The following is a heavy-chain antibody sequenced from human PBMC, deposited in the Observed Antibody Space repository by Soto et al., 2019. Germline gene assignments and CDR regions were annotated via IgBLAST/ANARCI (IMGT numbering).Heavy chain of an antibody. J-gene: IGHJ4*02. CDR1: GFSLSTSGMC. V-gene: IGHV2-70*01. CDR3: ERIQDDSSGYILDY. D-gene: IGHD3-22*01. Sequence: SGPTLVNPTQTLTLTCTFSGFSLSTSGMCVSWIRQPPGKALEWLALIDWDDDKYYSTSLKTRLTISKDTSKNQVVLTMTNMDPVDTDTYYCERIQDDSSGYILDYWGQGTLVTVSS. CDR2: IDWDDDK.